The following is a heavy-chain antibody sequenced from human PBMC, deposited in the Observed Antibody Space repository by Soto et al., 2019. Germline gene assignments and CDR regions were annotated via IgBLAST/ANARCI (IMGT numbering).Heavy chain of an antibody. V-gene: IGHV1-46*01. J-gene: IGHJ5*02. Sequence: ASVKVSCKASGYTFTSYYIHWVRQAPGQGLEWMGIINPSGGGTSYAQKFQGRVTMTRDTSTSTVYMELSSLRSEDTAVYYCARDRNVRDYYDSSGHLNWFAHWGQATLVTV. CDR2: INPSGGGT. D-gene: IGHD3-22*01. CDR1: GYTFTSYY. CDR3: ARDRNVRDYYDSSGHLNWFAH.